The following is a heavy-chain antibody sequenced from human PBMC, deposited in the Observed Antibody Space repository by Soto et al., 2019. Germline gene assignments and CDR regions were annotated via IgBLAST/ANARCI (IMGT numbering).Heavy chain of an antibody. CDR1: GYTFTSHD. Sequence: QVPLVQSGAEVKKPGASVKVSCRVSGYTFTSHDISWVRQAPGQGLEWMGWISTYNGNTNYAQKLQGRVTMTADTSTSTAYMELRSLRSDDTAVYYCARDVATAYYYYGMDVWGQGTTVTVSS. CDR2: ISTYNGNT. V-gene: IGHV1-18*04. J-gene: IGHJ6*02. D-gene: IGHD5-12*01. CDR3: ARDVATAYYYYGMDV.